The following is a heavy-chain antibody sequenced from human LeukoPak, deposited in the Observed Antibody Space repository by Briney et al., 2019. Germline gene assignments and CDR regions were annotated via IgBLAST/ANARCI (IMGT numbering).Heavy chain of an antibody. J-gene: IGHJ4*02. D-gene: IGHD2-15*01. CDR3: ANVVVAANIQAEY. CDR1: GGSFSGYY. V-gene: IGHV4-34*01. Sequence: SETLSLTCAVYGGSFSGYYWSWIRQPPGKGLEWIGEINHSGSTNYNPSLKSRVTISVDTSKNQFSPKLSSVTAADTAVYYCANVVVAANIQAEYWGQGTLVTVSS. CDR2: INHSGST.